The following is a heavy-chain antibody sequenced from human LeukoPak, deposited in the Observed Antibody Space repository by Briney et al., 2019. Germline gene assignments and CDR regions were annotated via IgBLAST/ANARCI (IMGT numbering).Heavy chain of an antibody. CDR1: GYTFTGYY. V-gene: IGHV1-46*01. CDR2: INPSGGST. J-gene: IGHJ4*02. D-gene: IGHD3-22*01. CDR3: ARGSRKGYYDSSGYLEDFDY. Sequence: ASVKVSCKASGYTFTGYYMHWVRQAPGQGLEWMGIINPSGGSTSYAQKFQGRVTMTRDTSTSTVYMELSSLRSEDTAVYYCARGSRKGYYDSSGYLEDFDYWGQGTLVTVSS.